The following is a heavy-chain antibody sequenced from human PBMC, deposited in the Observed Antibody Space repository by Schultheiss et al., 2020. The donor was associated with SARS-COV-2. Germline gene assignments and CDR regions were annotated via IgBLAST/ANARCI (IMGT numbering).Heavy chain of an antibody. CDR1: GFAFSTYN. CDR2: ISSSSSII. D-gene: IGHD3-16*01. V-gene: IGHV3-48*01. CDR3: VGTSYVPRPFDY. Sequence: GGSLRLSCAVSGFAFSTYNMNWVRQAPGKGLEWVSYISSSSSIIHYADSVKGRFTISRDNAKNSLFLQMNGLRAEDTAVYYCVGTSYVPRPFDYWGRGTLVTVSS. J-gene: IGHJ4*02.